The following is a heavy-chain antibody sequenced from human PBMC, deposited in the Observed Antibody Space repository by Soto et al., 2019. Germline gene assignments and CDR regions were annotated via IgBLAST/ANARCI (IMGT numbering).Heavy chain of an antibody. Sequence: ETLSLTCTVSGGSISSSSYYWGWIRQPPGKGLEWIGSIYYSGSTYYNPSLKSRVTISVDTSKNQFSLKLSSVTAADTAVYYCARHGEALNDRYYLDYWGQGTLVTVSS. CDR2: IYYSGST. D-gene: IGHD1-1*01. V-gene: IGHV4-39*01. CDR1: GGSISSSSYY. J-gene: IGHJ4*02. CDR3: ARHGEALNDRYYLDY.